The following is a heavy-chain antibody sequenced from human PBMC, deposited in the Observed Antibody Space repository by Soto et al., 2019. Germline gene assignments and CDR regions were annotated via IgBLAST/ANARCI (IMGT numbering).Heavy chain of an antibody. CDR2: IYHSGST. V-gene: IGHV4-4*02. Sequence: SETLSLTCAVSGVSSSSSHWWSWVRQPPGKGLEWIGEIYHSGSTNYNPSLKSRVTISVDKSKNQFSLKLSSVTAADTAVYYCARDHREVRGIINYYHYGMDVWGQGTTVTVSS. CDR3: ARDHREVRGIINYYHYGMDV. J-gene: IGHJ6*02. D-gene: IGHD3-10*01. CDR1: GVSSSSSHW.